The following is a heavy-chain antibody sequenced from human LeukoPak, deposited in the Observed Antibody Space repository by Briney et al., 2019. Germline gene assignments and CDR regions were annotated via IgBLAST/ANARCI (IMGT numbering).Heavy chain of an antibody. Sequence: KASETLSLTCTVSGVSISSYYWSWIRQPAGKGLEWIGRIYSSGNTNYHRSLKCRVTMSVDTYKNQFSLKLCSVTAADSAVYYCARHYYGDYYFDYWGQGTLATVSS. CDR2: IYSSGNT. D-gene: IGHD4-17*01. CDR1: GVSISSYY. CDR3: ARHYYGDYYFDY. V-gene: IGHV4-4*07. J-gene: IGHJ4*02.